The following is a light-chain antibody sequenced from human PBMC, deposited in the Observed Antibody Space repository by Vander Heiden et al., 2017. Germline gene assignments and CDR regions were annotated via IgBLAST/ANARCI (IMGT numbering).Light chain of an antibody. Sequence: QSLLTQLPSVSGAPGQSVTISGPGRCSNLATGYDVHWYQHLPGAAPRLLIYDNEKRPSGVPARFSGSKSCTSASLAITGLQAENESFYYCQSYGSTLGGWVFGGGTKLTVV. CDR2: DNE. J-gene: IGLJ3*02. CDR1: CSNLATGYD. CDR3: QSYGSTLGGWV. V-gene: IGLV1-40*01.